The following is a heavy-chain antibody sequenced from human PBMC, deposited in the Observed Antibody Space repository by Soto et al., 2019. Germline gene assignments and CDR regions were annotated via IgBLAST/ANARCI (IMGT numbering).Heavy chain of an antibody. CDR3: AHLLESVLLWNNWFDP. CDR1: GFSLSTSGVG. D-gene: IGHD3-10*01. Sequence: QITLKESGPTLVQPTQTLTMTCTFSGFSLSTSGVGVGWIRQPPGKALEWLALIYWNDDKRYSPSLKSRLTITKDTSKNQVVLTMTNMDPVDTATYYCAHLLESVLLWNNWFDPWGQGTLVTVSS. V-gene: IGHV2-5*01. J-gene: IGHJ5*02. CDR2: IYWNDDK.